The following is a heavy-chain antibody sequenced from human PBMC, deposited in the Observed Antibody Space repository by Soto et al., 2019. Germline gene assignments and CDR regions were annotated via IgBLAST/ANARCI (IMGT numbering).Heavy chain of an antibody. CDR2: ISGNGDTT. D-gene: IGHD2-2*01. CDR3: AKIRGSDLGSTALQP. V-gene: IGHV3-23*01. Sequence: EVQLLESGGGLVQPGGSLRLSCAASGFTFSSSAMSWVRQAPGKGLDCVSAISGNGDTTYYADSVKGQFTIPRDISKNTLYMPTKRLRSEDTALYFCAKIRGSDLGSTALQPWGQGTLVSVPS. J-gene: IGHJ5*02. CDR1: GFTFSSSA.